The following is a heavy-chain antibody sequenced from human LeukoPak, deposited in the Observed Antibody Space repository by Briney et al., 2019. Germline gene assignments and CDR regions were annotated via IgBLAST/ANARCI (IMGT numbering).Heavy chain of an antibody. J-gene: IGHJ4*02. CDR3: ARGQGEDYGYLDY. V-gene: IGHV1-8*01. CDR1: GYTFTSYD. D-gene: IGHD4-17*01. CDR2: MNPNSGNT. Sequence: APVKVSCKASGYTFTSYDINWVRQATGQGLEWMGWMNPNSGNTGYAQKFQGRVTITRDTSASTAYMELSSLRSEDTAVYYCARGQGEDYGYLDYWGQGTLVTVSS.